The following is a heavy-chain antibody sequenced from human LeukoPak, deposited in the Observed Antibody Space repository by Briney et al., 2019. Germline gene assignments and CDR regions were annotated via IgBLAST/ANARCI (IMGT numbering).Heavy chain of an antibody. D-gene: IGHD6-19*01. CDR3: ARVASRIAVAASTGWFDP. V-gene: IGHV1-2*06. CDR1: GYNFTDSY. CDR2: TNPNSGGT. J-gene: IGHJ5*02. Sequence: GASVKVSCKASGYNFTDSYMHWVRQAPGQGLEWMGRTNPNSGGTKYAQKFQGRVTMTRDTSISTAYMELRRLRSDDTAVYYCARVASRIAVAASTGWFDPWGQGTLVTVSS.